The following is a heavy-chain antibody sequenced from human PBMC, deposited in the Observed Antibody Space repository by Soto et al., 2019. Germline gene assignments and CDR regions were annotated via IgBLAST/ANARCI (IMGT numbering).Heavy chain of an antibody. Sequence: PGGSLRFSCAPSGLPFNGNNMSWIPQAPGQGLEKGSYISSSSSYTNDADSVKGRFTSSRDNAKNTLYLQMNSLRAEATAVYYCARSSTDYGDYLSYYFDYWGQGTLVTVSS. V-gene: IGHV3-11*06. D-gene: IGHD4-17*01. CDR2: ISSSSSYT. J-gene: IGHJ4*02. CDR1: GLPFNGNN. CDR3: ARSSTDYGDYLSYYFDY.